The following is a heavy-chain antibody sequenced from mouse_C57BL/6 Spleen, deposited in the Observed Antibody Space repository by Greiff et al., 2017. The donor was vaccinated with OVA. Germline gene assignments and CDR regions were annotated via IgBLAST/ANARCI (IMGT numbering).Heavy chain of an antibody. CDR2: IRNKANGYTT. J-gene: IGHJ1*03. V-gene: IGHV7-3*01. CDR1: GFTFTDYS. D-gene: IGHD2-2*01. CDR3: ARFGFYWYFDV. Sequence: EVNVVESGGGLVQPGGSLSLSCAASGFTFTDYSMSWVRQPPGKALEWLGFIRNKANGYTTEYSASVKGRFTISRDNSQSILYLQMNALRAEDSATYYCARFGFYWYFDVWGTGTTVTVSS.